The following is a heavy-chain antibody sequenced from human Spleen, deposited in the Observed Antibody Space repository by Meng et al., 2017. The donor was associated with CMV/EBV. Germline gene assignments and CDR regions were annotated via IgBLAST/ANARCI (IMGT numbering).Heavy chain of an antibody. J-gene: IGHJ6*02. CDR1: GFTFSAYN. V-gene: IGHV3-21*01. CDR3: AREESGYYTGTTRYYYYGMDV. CDR2: ISVSGTYI. Sequence: GGSLRLSCAASGFTFSAYNMNWVRQAPGKGLEWVSSISVSGTYIYYADSVKGRFTISRDNAKISLYLQMHSLRAEDTAVYYCAREESGYYTGTTRYYYYGMDVWGQGTTVTVSS. D-gene: IGHD3-3*01.